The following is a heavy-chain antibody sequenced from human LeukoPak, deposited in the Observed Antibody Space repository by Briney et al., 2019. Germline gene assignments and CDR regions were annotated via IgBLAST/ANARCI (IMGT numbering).Heavy chain of an antibody. Sequence: SETLSLTCTVSGGSISSSSYYWGWIRQPPGKGLEWIGSIYYSGSTYYNPTLKSRVTISVDTSKNQFSLKLSSVTTADTAVYYCARYYYDNSGSIYAFDIWGQGTMVTVSS. CDR3: ARYYYDNSGSIYAFDI. D-gene: IGHD3-22*01. V-gene: IGHV4-39*07. CDR1: GGSISSSSYY. CDR2: IYYSGST. J-gene: IGHJ3*02.